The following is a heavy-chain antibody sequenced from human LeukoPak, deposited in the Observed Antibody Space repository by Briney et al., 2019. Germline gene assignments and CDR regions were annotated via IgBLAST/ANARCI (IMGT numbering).Heavy chain of an antibody. CDR2: IYYSGST. CDR3: ARLTAYYYMDV. Sequence: PSETLSLTCAVYGGSFSGYYWSWIRQPPGKGLEWIGYIYYSGSTNYNPSLKSRVTISADTSKNQFSLKLSSVTAADTAVYYCARLTAYYYMDVWGKGTTVTVSS. CDR1: GGSFSGYY. D-gene: IGHD5-18*01. J-gene: IGHJ6*03. V-gene: IGHV4-59*01.